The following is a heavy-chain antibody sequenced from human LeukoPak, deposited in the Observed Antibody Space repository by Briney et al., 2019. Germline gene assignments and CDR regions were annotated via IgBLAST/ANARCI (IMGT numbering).Heavy chain of an antibody. CDR1: GYTFTSYG. Sequence: GASVKVSCKASGYTFTSYGISWVRQAPGQGLEWMGWISAYNGNTNYAQKLQGRVTMTTDTSTSTAYMELRSVRSEDTAVYYSARGRGRGNYVWGSYPSYWGQGTLVTVSS. CDR2: ISAYNGNT. J-gene: IGHJ4*02. V-gene: IGHV1-18*01. D-gene: IGHD3-16*02. CDR3: ARGRGRGNYVWGSYPSY.